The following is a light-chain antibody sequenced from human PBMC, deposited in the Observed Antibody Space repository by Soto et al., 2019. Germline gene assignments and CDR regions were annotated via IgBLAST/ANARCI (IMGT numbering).Light chain of an antibody. CDR1: QSVTSD. CDR2: GAS. Sequence: ETVMTQSLVTLSVSPGERATLSCRASQSVTSDLAWYQQKPGQPPRLLIFGASTRATGVPARFIGSGSGTEFTLTIRSLQSEDFVFYYCQQYNSWPWTFGQGTKVDIK. V-gene: IGKV3-15*01. CDR3: QQYNSWPWT. J-gene: IGKJ1*01.